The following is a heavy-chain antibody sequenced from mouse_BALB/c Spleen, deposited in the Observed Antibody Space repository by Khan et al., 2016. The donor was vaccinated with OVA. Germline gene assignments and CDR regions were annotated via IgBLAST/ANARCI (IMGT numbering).Heavy chain of an antibody. CDR2: ISPGSGDT. V-gene: IGHV1-77*01. Sequence: QVQLKESGAELARPGASVKLSCKASGYTFTDYYINWVKLRTGQGLEWIGEISPGSGDTYYNERFKGKATLTADKSSSTAYMQLSSLTSAAPAVYFCARRNYFGDAFAYWGQGTLVTVSA. J-gene: IGHJ3*01. CDR3: ARRNYFGDAFAY. CDR1: GYTFTDYY. D-gene: IGHD1-2*01.